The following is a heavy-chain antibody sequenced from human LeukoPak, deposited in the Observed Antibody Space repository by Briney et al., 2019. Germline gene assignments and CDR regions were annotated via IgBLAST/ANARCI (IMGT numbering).Heavy chain of an antibody. CDR2: INHSGST. V-gene: IGHV4-34*01. CDR3: ARLTHSVFWLVDYPFIDY. J-gene: IGHJ4*02. Sequence: SETLSLTCAVFGGSFSGYSWSWIRQPPGKGLEWIGEINHSGSTDYNPSLKSRVTISGDTSKNQFSLKLNSVTAADTAVYYCARLTHSVFWLVDYPFIDYGGQGTLVTVSS. CDR1: GGSFSGYS. D-gene: IGHD3-3*01.